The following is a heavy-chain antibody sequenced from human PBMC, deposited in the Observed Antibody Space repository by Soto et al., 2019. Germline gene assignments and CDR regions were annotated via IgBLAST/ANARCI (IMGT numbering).Heavy chain of an antibody. CDR3: TTVSDYDFWSGIGAPIYYYYYGMDV. V-gene: IGHV3-15*07. D-gene: IGHD3-3*01. CDR1: GFTFSNAW. CDR2: IKSKTDGGTT. J-gene: IGHJ6*02. Sequence: PGGSLRLSCAASGFTFSNAWMNWVRQAPGKGLEWVGRIKSKTDGGTTDYAAPVKGRFTISRDDSKNTLYLQMNSLKTEDTAVYYCTTVSDYDFWSGIGAPIYYYYYGMDVWGQGTTVTVSS.